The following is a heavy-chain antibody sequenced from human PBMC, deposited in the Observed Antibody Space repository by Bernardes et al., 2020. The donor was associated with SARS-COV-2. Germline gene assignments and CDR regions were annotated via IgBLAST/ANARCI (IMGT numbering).Heavy chain of an antibody. D-gene: IGHD1-26*01. Sequence: SGPTLVKPTQTLTLTCTFSGFSLSTSGVGVGWIRQPPGKALEWLALIYWDDDKRYSPSLKSRLTITKDTSNNQVVLTMTNMDPVDTATYYCAHRPGGFGGSYFDYWGQGTLVTVSS. V-gene: IGHV2-5*02. J-gene: IGHJ4*02. CDR3: AHRPGGFGGSYFDY. CDR2: IYWDDDK. CDR1: GFSLSTSGVG.